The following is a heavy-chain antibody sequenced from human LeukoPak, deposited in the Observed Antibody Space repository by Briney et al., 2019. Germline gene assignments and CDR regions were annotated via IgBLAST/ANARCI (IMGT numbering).Heavy chain of an antibody. Sequence: GGSLRLSCAASGFTFSSSWMHWVRQAPGKGLVWVSRINSDGSTTSYADSVKGRFTIFRDNAKNSLYLQMNSLRAEDTAVYYCARVRNWGSYFDYWGQGTLVTVSS. V-gene: IGHV3-74*01. CDR3: ARVRNWGSYFDY. CDR1: GFTFSSSW. CDR2: INSDGSTT. J-gene: IGHJ4*02. D-gene: IGHD7-27*01.